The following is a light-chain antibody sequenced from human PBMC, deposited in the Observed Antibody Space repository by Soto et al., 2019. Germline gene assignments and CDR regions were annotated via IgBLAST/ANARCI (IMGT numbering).Light chain of an antibody. V-gene: IGLV2-14*01. Sequence: QSVLTQPASVSGPPGQSITISCTGTSSDVGAYNYVSWYQHHPGKAPRLVIYDVTNRPSGISDRFSGSKSGNTASLTISGLLAEDEADYCCTSYTSISTYVFGTGTKLTVL. CDR2: DVT. CDR1: SSDVGAYNY. J-gene: IGLJ1*01. CDR3: TSYTSISTYV.